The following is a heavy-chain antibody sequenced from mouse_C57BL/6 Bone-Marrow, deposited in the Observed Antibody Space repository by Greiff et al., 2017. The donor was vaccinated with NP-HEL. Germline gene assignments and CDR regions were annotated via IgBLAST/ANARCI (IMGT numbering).Heavy chain of an antibody. V-gene: IGHV2-6*03. D-gene: IGHD2-4*01. CDR3: ARRDYDSPYAMDY. CDR2: IWSDGST. J-gene: IGHJ4*01. Sequence: QVQLKESGPGLVAPSQSLSITCTVSGFSLTSYGVHWVRQPPGKGLEWLVVIWSDGSTTYNSALKSRLSISKDNSKSQVFLKMNSLQTDDTAMYYCARRDYDSPYAMDYWGQGTSVTVSS. CDR1: GFSLTSYG.